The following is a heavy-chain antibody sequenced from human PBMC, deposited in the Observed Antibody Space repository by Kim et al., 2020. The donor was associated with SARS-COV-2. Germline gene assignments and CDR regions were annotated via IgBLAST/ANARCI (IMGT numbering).Heavy chain of an antibody. V-gene: IGHV3-66*01. J-gene: IGHJ3*01. CDR3: AKERTTVTKSAFDV. Sequence: GGSLRLSCAASGFTVSSNYMSWVRQAPGKGLEWVAVIYSGGSTYYAESVKGRFTISRDNSKNTLYLQMNSLRAEDTAVYYCAKERTTVTKSAFDVWGQGT. CDR1: GFTVSSNY. D-gene: IGHD4-17*01. CDR2: IYSGGST.